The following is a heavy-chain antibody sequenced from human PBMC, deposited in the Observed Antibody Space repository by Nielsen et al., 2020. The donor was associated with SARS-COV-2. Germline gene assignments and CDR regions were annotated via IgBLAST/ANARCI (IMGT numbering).Heavy chain of an antibody. V-gene: IGHV3-23*01. Sequence: GESLKISCEASGITYINYGMSWVRQAPGKGLEWVSSIGTSGGNSYYSDSVKGRFTISRDISKNTLFLQMNSPRAEDTALYYCTTRTFYLDYWGQGTLVTVSS. J-gene: IGHJ4*02. CDR2: IGTSGGNS. CDR1: GITYINYG. CDR3: TTRTFYLDY. D-gene: IGHD1-1*01.